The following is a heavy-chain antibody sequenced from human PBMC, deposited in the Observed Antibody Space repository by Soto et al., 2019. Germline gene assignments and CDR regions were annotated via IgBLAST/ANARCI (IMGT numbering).Heavy chain of an antibody. CDR2: IYYSGST. J-gene: IGHJ4*02. CDR3: ARGRDNFDY. V-gene: IGHV4-59*01. CDR1: CGSISSYY. Sequence: PSETLSLTCTFSCGSISSYYWSWIRQPPGKGLEWIGYIYYSGSTNYNPSLKSRVTISVDTSKNQFSLKLSSVTAADTAVYYCARGRDNFDYWGQGTLVTVSS.